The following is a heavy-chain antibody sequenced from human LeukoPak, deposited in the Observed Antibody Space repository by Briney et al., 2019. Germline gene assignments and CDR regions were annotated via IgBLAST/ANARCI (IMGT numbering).Heavy chain of an antibody. J-gene: IGHJ5*02. CDR2: IDPSDSYT. D-gene: IGHD6-19*01. V-gene: IGHV5-10-1*01. CDR1: GYSFTSYW. Sequence: GESLKISCKGSGYSFTSYWISWVRQMPGKGLEWMGRIDPSDSYTNYSPSFQGHVTISADKSINTAYLQWSSLKASDTAMYYCARSYIAVAGTRWFDPWGQGTLVTVSS. CDR3: ARSYIAVAGTRWFDP.